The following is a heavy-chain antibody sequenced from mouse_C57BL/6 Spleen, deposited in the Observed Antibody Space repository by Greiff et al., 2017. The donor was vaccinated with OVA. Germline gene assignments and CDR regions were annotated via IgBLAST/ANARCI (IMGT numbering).Heavy chain of an antibody. Sequence: EVQLVESGGGLVKPGGSLKLSCAASGFTFSDYGMHWVRKAPEKGLEWVAYISSGSSTIYYADTVKGRFTISRDNAKNTLFLQMTSLRSEDTAMYYCARNIIYYDYDEGYFDVWGTGTTVTVSS. CDR2: ISSGSSTI. D-gene: IGHD2-4*01. J-gene: IGHJ1*03. CDR3: ARNIIYYDYDEGYFDV. CDR1: GFTFSDYG. V-gene: IGHV5-17*01.